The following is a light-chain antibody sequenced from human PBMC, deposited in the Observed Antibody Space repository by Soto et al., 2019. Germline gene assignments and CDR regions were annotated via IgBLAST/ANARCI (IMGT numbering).Light chain of an antibody. CDR3: QQSYSTPYT. V-gene: IGKV1-39*01. J-gene: IGKJ2*01. CDR1: QSIARF. Sequence: DIQMTQSPSSLFASVGDRVTISCRASQSIARFLNWYQQKPGKAPNLLIYASSTLQSGVPSSFSGSGSGTDFTLTINSLQPDAFATYFCQQSYSTPYTFGQGTKVEIK. CDR2: ASS.